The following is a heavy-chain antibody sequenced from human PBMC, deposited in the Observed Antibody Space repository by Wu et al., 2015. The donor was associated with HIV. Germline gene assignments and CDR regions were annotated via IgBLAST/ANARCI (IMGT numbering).Heavy chain of an antibody. D-gene: IGHD5-18*01. V-gene: IGHV1-2*02. CDR3: ARVAGYEPYYYYMDV. Sequence: QVQLVQSGAEVKKPGASVKVSCKASGYTFTGYYMHWVRQAPGQGLEWMGWINPNSGGTNYAQKFQGRVTMTRDTSISTAYMELSRLRSDDTAVYYCARVAGYEPYYYYMDVWGKGTTGHRLL. CDR2: INPNSGGT. J-gene: IGHJ6*03. CDR1: GYTFTGYY.